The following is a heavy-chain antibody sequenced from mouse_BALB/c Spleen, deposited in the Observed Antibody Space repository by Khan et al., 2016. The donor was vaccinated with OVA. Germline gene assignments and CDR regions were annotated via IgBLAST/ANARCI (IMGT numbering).Heavy chain of an antibody. V-gene: IGHV1-7*01. Sequence: QVQLQQSGAELAKPGASVKMSCKASGYTFTSYWMHWVKQRPGQGLEWIGYINPSTGYTEYNQKFKDKATVTADKSSSTAYMQLSSLTSEDSAVHYWARAIHDGYPPFAYWGQGTLVTVSA. D-gene: IGHD2-3*01. CDR2: INPSTGYT. CDR1: GYTFTSYW. J-gene: IGHJ3*01. CDR3: ARAIHDGYPPFAY.